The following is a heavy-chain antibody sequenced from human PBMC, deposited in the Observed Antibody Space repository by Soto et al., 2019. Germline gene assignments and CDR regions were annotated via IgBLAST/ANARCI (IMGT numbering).Heavy chain of an antibody. CDR2: IIPILGIA. D-gene: IGHD4-17*01. CDR3: ARVRYDYGEYVDPFDI. J-gene: IGHJ3*02. CDR1: GGTFSSYT. V-gene: IGHV1-69*02. Sequence: QVQLVQSGAEVKKPGSSVKVSCKASGGTFSSYTISWVRQAPGQGLEWMGRIIPILGIANYAQKFQGRVTITAEKSTSTDYMELSSLRSEDTTVYYCARVRYDYGEYVDPFDIWGQGTMVTVSS.